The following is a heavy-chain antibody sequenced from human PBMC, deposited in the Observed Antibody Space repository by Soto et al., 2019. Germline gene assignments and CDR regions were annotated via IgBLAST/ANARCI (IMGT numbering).Heavy chain of an antibody. J-gene: IGHJ5*02. CDR1: GFTFTSSA. D-gene: IGHD6-13*01. CDR2: IVVGSGNT. Sequence: QMQLVQSGPEVKKPGTSVKVSCKASGFTFTSSAVQWVRQARGQRLEWIGWIVVGSGNTNYAQKFQERVTITRDMSTSTAYMELSSLRSEDTAVYYCAAQSGATQQQLKEEPWGQGTLVTVSS. V-gene: IGHV1-58*01. CDR3: AAQSGATQQQLKEEP.